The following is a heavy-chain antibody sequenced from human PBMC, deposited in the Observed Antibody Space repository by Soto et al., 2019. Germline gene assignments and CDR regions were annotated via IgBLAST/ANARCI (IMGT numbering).Heavy chain of an antibody. D-gene: IGHD6-19*01. CDR1: GYTFTDYY. J-gene: IGHJ4*02. CDR2: INPKSGVT. V-gene: IGHV1-2*04. Sequence: QVQLVQSGAELKKPGASVKVSCKASGYTFTDYYVHWLRQAPGQGLEWMGWINPKSGVTHYAQKFQGWVTLTRDTTVSTAYRELNRLKSDATAVFFCARGVGGWSPFDVWGQGTLVTVSS. CDR3: ARGVGGWSPFDV.